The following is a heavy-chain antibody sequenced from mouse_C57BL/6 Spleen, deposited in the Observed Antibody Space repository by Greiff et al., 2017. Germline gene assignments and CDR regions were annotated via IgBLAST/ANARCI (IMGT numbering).Heavy chain of an antibody. V-gene: IGHV1-81*01. CDR1: GYTFTSYG. J-gene: IGHJ1*03. Sequence: QVQLQQSGAELARPGASVKLSCKASGYTFTSYGISWVKQRTGQGLEWIGEIYTRSGNTYYNEKLKGKATLTADKSSSTAYMELRSLTSEDSAVYFCARYDGSTWYFDVWGTGTTVTVSS. D-gene: IGHD1-1*01. CDR2: IYTRSGNT. CDR3: ARYDGSTWYFDV.